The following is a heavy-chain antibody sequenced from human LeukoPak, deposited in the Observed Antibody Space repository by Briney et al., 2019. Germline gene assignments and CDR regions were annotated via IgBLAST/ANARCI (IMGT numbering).Heavy chain of an antibody. J-gene: IGHJ6*02. V-gene: IGHV3-9*01. D-gene: IGHD6-6*01. CDR1: GFTFDDYA. CDR2: ISWNSGSI. CDR3: ASSSSSDYYYYGMDV. Sequence: GRSLLLSCAASGFTFDDYAMHWVRQAPGKGLEWVSGISWNSGSIGYADSVKGRFTISRDNAKNSLYLQMNSLRAEDTALYYCASSSSSDYYYYGMDVWGQGTTVTVSS.